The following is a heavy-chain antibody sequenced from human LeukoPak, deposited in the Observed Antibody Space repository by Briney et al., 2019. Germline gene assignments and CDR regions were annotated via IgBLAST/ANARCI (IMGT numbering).Heavy chain of an antibody. Sequence: PSETLSLTCTVSGGSISSSSYYWGWIRQPPGKGLEWIGSIYYSGSTYYNPSLKSRVTISVDTSKNQFSLKLSSVTAADTAVYYCARDPSIAEFDYWGQGTLVTVSS. CDR2: IYYSGST. CDR1: GGSISSSSYY. J-gene: IGHJ4*02. CDR3: ARDPSIAEFDY. V-gene: IGHV4-39*07. D-gene: IGHD6-6*01.